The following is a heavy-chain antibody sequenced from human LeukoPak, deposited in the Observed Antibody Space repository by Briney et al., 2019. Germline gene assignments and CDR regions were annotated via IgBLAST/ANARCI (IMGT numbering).Heavy chain of an antibody. CDR3: VGRFGELFDY. Sequence: GGSLRLSCAASGFTFSSYGMHWVRQAPGKGLEWVAVIWYDGSNKYYADSAKGRFTISRDNSKNTLYLQMNSLRAEDTAVYYCVGRFGELFDYWGQGTLVTVSS. V-gene: IGHV3-33*01. D-gene: IGHD3-10*01. CDR1: GFTFSSYG. CDR2: IWYDGSNK. J-gene: IGHJ4*02.